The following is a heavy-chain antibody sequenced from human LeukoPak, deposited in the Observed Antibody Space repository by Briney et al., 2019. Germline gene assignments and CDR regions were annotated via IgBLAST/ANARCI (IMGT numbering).Heavy chain of an antibody. J-gene: IGHJ4*02. V-gene: IGHV3-11*04. CDR2: ISSSGYST. Sequence: GGSLRLSCAASGFTFSDYYMSWIRQAPGKELEWISYISSSGYSTYYAGSVKGRFTISRDNSNSSLYLQMNSLRDEDTVVYYCARDKRRFDKWGQGTLVAVSS. CDR1: GFTFSDYY. CDR3: ARDKRRFDK.